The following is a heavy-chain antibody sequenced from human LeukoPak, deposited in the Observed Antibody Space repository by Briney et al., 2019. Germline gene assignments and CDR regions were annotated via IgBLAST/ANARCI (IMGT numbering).Heavy chain of an antibody. CDR1: GYTFTNYG. Sequence: ASVKVSCKASGYTFTNYGISWVRQAPGQGLEWMGWISAYNGYTDYAQKLQFRVTMTTDTSTSTAYMELRSLRSDDTAVYYCARGGDIVVLPPAYGAFDIWGQGTMVTVSS. D-gene: IGHD2-2*01. V-gene: IGHV1-18*01. J-gene: IGHJ3*02. CDR2: ISAYNGYT. CDR3: ARGGDIVVLPPAYGAFDI.